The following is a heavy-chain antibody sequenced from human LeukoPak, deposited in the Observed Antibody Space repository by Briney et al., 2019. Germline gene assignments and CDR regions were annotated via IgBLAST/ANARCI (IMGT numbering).Heavy chain of an antibody. Sequence: GGSPRLSCAASGFIFSDYAMSWVRQAPGKGLEWVSGISPSGGFTYYADSVEGRFTISRDNSKNTLFLQMTSLRPEDTDVYSCVKALRWEVYYMDVWGKGTTVTVSS. V-gene: IGHV3-23*01. J-gene: IGHJ6*03. D-gene: IGHD1-26*01. CDR1: GFIFSDYA. CDR2: ISPSGGFT. CDR3: VKALRWEVYYMDV.